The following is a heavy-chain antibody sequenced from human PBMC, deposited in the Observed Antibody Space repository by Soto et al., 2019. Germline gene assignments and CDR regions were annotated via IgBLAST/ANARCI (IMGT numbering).Heavy chain of an antibody. Sequence: KQSQTLSLTCAISGDSVSRDTTAWNWIRQSPSRGLEWLGRTYYRSKWLYDYASSIKGRITVTPDTSKNQFALQMDSVTPDDTAVYYCAREEIGTRFDTWGQGTLVTVSS. J-gene: IGHJ4*02. V-gene: IGHV6-1*01. CDR2: TYYRSKWLY. CDR1: GDSVSRDTTA. CDR3: AREEIGTRFDT.